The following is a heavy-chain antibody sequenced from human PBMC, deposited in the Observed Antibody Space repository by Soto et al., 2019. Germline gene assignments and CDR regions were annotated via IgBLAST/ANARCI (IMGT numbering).Heavy chain of an antibody. J-gene: IGHJ4*02. CDR1: GFTLTTYS. D-gene: IGHD3-3*01. CDR3: ASGDFEGNDY. V-gene: IGHV3-48*01. CDR2: IRSADNTI. Sequence: GGSLRLSCAVSGFTLTTYSVNWVRQAPGKGLEWIAYIRSADNTIFYADSVKGRFTISTDNGRNSLYLQMNSLRSEDTAVYYCASGDFEGNDYWGQGTLVTVSS.